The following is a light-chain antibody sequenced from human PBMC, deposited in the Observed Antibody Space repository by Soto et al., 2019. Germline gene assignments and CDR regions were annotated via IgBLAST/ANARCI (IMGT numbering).Light chain of an antibody. J-gene: IGLJ7*01. Sequence: QLVLTQPPSASGTPGQRVTISCSGTSSNIGSNAVTWYQQLPGTAPKLLIYSNSQRPSGVPDRFSGSKSGTAASLAISGLQSEDEADYYCAAWDDSLKEPVFGGGTQLTVL. V-gene: IGLV1-44*01. CDR2: SNS. CDR1: SSNIGSNA. CDR3: AAWDDSLKEPV.